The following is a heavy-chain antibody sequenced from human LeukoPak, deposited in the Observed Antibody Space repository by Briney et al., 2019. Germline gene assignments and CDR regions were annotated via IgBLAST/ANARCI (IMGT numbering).Heavy chain of an antibody. J-gene: IGHJ4*02. D-gene: IGHD1-14*01. V-gene: IGHV4-39*07. CDR2: IYYSGST. CDR1: GGSISSSSYY. Sequence: SETLSLTCTVSGGSISSSSYYWGWIRQPPGKGLEWIGSIYYSGSTYYNPSLKSRVTISVDTSKNQFSLKLSSVTAADTAVYYCATTLPPGISFDYWGQGTLVTVSS. CDR3: ATTLPPGISFDY.